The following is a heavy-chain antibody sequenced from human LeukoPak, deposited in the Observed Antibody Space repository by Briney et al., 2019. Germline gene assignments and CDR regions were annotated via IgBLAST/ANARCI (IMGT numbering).Heavy chain of an antibody. D-gene: IGHD3-16*01. V-gene: IGHV3-30-3*01. Sequence: GRSLRLSCAASGFTFSSYAMHWVRQAPGKGLEWVAVISYDGSNKYYADSVKGRFTISRDNSKNTLYLQMNSLRAEDTAVYYCAKVWGYAASYYDYVWGSPPSYYFDYWGQGTLVTVSS. CDR1: GFTFSSYA. CDR3: AKVWGYAASYYDYVWGSPPSYYFDY. CDR2: ISYDGSNK. J-gene: IGHJ4*02.